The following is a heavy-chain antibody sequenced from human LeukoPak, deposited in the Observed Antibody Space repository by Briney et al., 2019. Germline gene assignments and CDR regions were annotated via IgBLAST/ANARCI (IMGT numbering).Heavy chain of an antibody. CDR3: ARSLGLYFYYGMDV. CDR2: VDGLSETI. D-gene: IGHD7-27*01. CDR1: GYTFSQYS. Sequence: GGSLRLSCVASGYTFSQYSMNWVRQSPGKGLEWLSAVDGLSETIYYADSVKGRFTISRDNAKNSLYLQMNSLRAEDTAVYYCARSLGLYFYYGMDVWGQGTTVTVSS. J-gene: IGHJ6*02. V-gene: IGHV3-21*01.